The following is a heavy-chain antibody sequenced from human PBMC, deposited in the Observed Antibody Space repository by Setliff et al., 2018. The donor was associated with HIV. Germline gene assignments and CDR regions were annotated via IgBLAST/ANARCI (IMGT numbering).Heavy chain of an antibody. Sequence: PGESLKLSCQGSGYSFTRYWIGWVRQMPGKGLEWMGIIFPGDSDTRFSPSFQGQVSLSVDKSATTAYLHWSSLKASDTAIYYCARRSVSHGNGFDLWGQGTLVTV. CDR3: ARRSVSHGNGFDL. CDR1: GYSFTRYW. V-gene: IGHV5-51*01. D-gene: IGHD3-10*01. J-gene: IGHJ3*01. CDR2: IFPGDSDT.